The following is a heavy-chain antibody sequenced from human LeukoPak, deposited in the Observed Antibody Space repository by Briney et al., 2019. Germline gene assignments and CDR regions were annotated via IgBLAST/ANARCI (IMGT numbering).Heavy chain of an antibody. CDR1: GGSISSGDYY. J-gene: IGHJ6*03. CDR3: ARDHNWNDPYHYYYMDV. CDR2: IYYSGST. D-gene: IGHD1-20*01. Sequence: SQTLSLTCTVSGGSISSGDYYWSWIRQPPGKGPEWIGYIYYSGSTYYNPSLKSRVTISVDTSKNQFSLKLSSVTAADTAVYYCARDHNWNDPYHYYYMDVWGKGTTVTVSS. V-gene: IGHV4-30-4*08.